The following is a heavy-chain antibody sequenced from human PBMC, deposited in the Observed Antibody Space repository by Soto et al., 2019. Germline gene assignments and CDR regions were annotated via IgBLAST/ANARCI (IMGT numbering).Heavy chain of an antibody. CDR3: ASRVVPRVTGTTWHHFDP. J-gene: IGHJ5*02. CDR2: INHSGST. D-gene: IGHD1-7*01. CDR1: GGSFSGYY. V-gene: IGHV4-34*01. Sequence: PSETLSLTCAVYGGSFSGYYWSWIRQPPGKGLEWIGEINHSGSTNYNPSLKSRVTISVDTSKNQFSLKLSSVTAADTAVYYCASRVVPRVTGTTWHHFDPWGQGTLVTAPQ.